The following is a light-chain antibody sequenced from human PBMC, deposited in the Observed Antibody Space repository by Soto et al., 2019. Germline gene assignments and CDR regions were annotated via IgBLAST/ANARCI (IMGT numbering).Light chain of an antibody. V-gene: IGKV1-5*03. CDR3: QQYNSYWT. CDR2: KAS. J-gene: IGKJ1*01. CDR1: QSISSW. Sequence: DIPMTQSPSTLSVSVGDRVTITCRASQSISSWLAWYPQKPGKAPKLLIYKASSLESGVPSRFSGSGSGTEFTLTISSLQPDDFATYYCQQYNSYWTFGQGTKVEIK.